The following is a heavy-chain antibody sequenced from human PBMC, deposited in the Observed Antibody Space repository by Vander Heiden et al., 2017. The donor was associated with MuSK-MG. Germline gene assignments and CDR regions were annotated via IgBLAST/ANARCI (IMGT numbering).Heavy chain of an antibody. D-gene: IGHD3-22*01. Sequence: EVRLVESGGGLVQPGGSLRLSCVVSGFSFGTLWMNWVCQTPGKGLDLLANINPDGSGKNYVDSVKGRFTIFRDNAKNSLYLQMNSLRAEDTAVYYCSKDQWFNTADYWGQGTLVTVSS. CDR3: SKDQWFNTADY. J-gene: IGHJ4*02. V-gene: IGHV3-7*01. CDR1: GFSFGTLW. CDR2: INPDGSGK.